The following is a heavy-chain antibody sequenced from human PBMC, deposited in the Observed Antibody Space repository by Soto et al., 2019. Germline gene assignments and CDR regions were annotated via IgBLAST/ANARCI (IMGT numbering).Heavy chain of an antibody. CDR2: ISYDGSNK. V-gene: IGHV3-30*18. D-gene: IGHD5-18*01. J-gene: IGHJ4*02. CDR1: GFTVSSYG. Sequence: GGSLRLSCAASGFTVSSYGMHWVRQAPAKGLEWVAVISYDGSNKYYADSVMGRFTISRDNSKNTLYLQMNSLRTEDTAVYYCAKSLSQLWLDSFDYWGQGTLVTVSS. CDR3: AKSLSQLWLDSFDY.